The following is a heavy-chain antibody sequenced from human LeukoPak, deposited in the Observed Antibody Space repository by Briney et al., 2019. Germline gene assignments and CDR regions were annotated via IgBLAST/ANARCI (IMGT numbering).Heavy chain of an antibody. J-gene: IGHJ5*02. CDR2: IHPDGSIT. CDR3: APQQAYSPYNWFDP. CDR1: GLTITNYW. Sequence: GGSLRLSCVGSGLTITNYWMHWVRQAPGTGLVWVSRIHPDGSITTYADSVKGRFTISRDNAKNTLYLQMNSLRAEDTAVYYCAPQQAYSPYNWFDPWGQGTLVTVSS. V-gene: IGHV3-74*03. D-gene: IGHD5-12*01.